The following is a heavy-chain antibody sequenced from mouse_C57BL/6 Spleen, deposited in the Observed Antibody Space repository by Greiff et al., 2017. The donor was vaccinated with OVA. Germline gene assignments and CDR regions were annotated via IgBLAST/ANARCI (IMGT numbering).Heavy chain of an antibody. D-gene: IGHD1-1*01. CDR3: ARGDYYGSSYTSFDY. V-gene: IGHV1-78*01. CDR2: IYPRDGST. Sequence: VQLQQSDAELVKPGASVKISCKVSGYTFTDHTIHWMKQRPEQGLEWIGYIYPRDGSTKYNEKFKGKATLTADKSSSTAYMQLNSLTSEYSAVYCCARGDYYGSSYTSFDYWGQGTTLTVSS. J-gene: IGHJ2*01. CDR1: GYTFTDHT.